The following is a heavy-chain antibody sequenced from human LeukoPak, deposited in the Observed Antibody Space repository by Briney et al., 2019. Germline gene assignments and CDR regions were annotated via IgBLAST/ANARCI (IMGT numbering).Heavy chain of an antibody. Sequence: PSETLSLTCAVYGGSFSGYYWSWIRQPPGKGLEWIGEINHSGSTNYNPSLKSRVTISVDTSKNQFSLKLSSVTAADTAVYYCARGRRAARYPYYYYGMDVWGQGTTVTVSS. CDR2: INHSGST. CDR3: ARGRRAARYPYYYYGMDV. CDR1: GGSFSGYY. D-gene: IGHD6-6*01. J-gene: IGHJ6*02. V-gene: IGHV4-34*01.